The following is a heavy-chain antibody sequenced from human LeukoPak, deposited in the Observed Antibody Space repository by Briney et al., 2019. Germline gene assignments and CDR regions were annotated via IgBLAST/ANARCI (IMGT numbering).Heavy chain of an antibody. J-gene: IGHJ6*03. CDR3: AKDVYELGYCSSTSCYGYYYMDV. Sequence: PGGSLRLSCAASGFTFSSYGMSWVRQAPGKGLEWVSAISGSGGSTYYADSVKGRFTISRDNSKNTLYLQMNSLRAEDTAVYYCAKDVYELGYCSSTSCYGYYYMDVWGKGTTVTVSS. CDR2: ISGSGGST. V-gene: IGHV3-23*01. CDR1: GFTFSSYG. D-gene: IGHD2-2*01.